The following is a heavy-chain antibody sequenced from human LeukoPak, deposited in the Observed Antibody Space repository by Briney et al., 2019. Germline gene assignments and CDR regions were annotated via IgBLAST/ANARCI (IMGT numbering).Heavy chain of an antibody. Sequence: GESLKISCKGSGYSFTSYWISWVRQMPGKGREWMGRIDPSDSYSNYSPSFQGHVTISVDKSISTAYLHWSSLKASDTAMYYCARLYYYDGSGYYSPYWYFDLWGRGTLVTVSS. J-gene: IGHJ2*01. V-gene: IGHV5-10-1*01. D-gene: IGHD3-22*01. CDR3: ARLYYYDGSGYYSPYWYFDL. CDR1: GYSFTSYW. CDR2: IDPSDSYS.